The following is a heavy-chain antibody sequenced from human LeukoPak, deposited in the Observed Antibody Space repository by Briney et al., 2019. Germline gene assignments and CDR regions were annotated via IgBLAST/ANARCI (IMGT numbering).Heavy chain of an antibody. CDR2: INHSGST. CDR3: AREPRNLNWFDP. Sequence: SETLSLTCTVSGGSISSYYWSWIRQPPGKGLEWIGEINHSGSTNYNPSLKSRVTISVDTSKNQFSLKLSSVTAADTAVYYCAREPRNLNWFDPWGQGTLVTVSS. J-gene: IGHJ5*02. V-gene: IGHV4-34*01. CDR1: GGSISSYY.